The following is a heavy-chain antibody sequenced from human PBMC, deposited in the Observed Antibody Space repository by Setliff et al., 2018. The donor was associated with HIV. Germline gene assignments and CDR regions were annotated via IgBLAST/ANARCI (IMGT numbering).Heavy chain of an antibody. CDR3: ARVRLELRQYWFDS. CDR1: GGSFSDYY. Sequence: PSETLSLTCAVYGGSFSDYYWSWIRQPPGKGLEWIGEINHSRSTNYNPSLKRRVTISVDTSKNQFSLKMNSVTAADTAVYYCARVRLELRQYWFDSWGQGSPVTVSS. D-gene: IGHD1-7*01. J-gene: IGHJ5*01. V-gene: IGHV4-34*01. CDR2: INHSRST.